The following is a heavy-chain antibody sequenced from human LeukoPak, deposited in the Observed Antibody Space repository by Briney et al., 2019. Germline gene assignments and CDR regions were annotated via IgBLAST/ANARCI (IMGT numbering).Heavy chain of an antibody. D-gene: IGHD3-16*02. CDR3: TRLMITFGGVIVPYFDY. CDR1: GGSISSSNW. J-gene: IGHJ4*02. CDR2: IYHSGST. V-gene: IGHV4-4*02. Sequence: PSGTLSLTCAVSGGSISSSNWWSWVRQPPGKGLEWIGEIYHSGSTNYNPSLKSRVTISVDKAKNQFSLKLSSVTAADTAVYYCTRLMITFGGVIVPYFDYWGQGTLVTVSS.